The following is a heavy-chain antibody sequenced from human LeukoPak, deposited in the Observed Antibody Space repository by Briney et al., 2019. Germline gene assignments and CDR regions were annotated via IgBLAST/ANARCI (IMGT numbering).Heavy chain of an antibody. CDR1: GGSISSYY. V-gene: IGHV4-4*07. CDR2: IYTSGST. Sequence: SETLSLTCTVSGGSISSYYWSWIRQPAGKGLEWIGRIYTSGSTNYNPSLKSRVTMSVDTSKNQFSLKLSSETAADTAVYYCAREDVRFLEWSDPSYYYYMDVWGKGTTVTVSS. D-gene: IGHD3-3*01. J-gene: IGHJ6*03. CDR3: AREDVRFLEWSDPSYYYYMDV.